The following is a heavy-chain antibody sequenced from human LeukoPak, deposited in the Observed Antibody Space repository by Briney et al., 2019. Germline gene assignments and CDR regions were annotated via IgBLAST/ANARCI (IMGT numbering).Heavy chain of an antibody. CDR3: ARDESYDFWSGYSN. D-gene: IGHD3-3*01. Sequence: VASVKVSCKASGYTFTSYGISWVRQAPGQGLEWMGWISAYNGNTNYAQKLQGRVTMTTDTSTSTAYMELRSLRSDDTAVYYCARDESYDFWSGYSNWGQGTLVTVSS. CDR2: ISAYNGNT. V-gene: IGHV1-18*01. CDR1: GYTFTSYG. J-gene: IGHJ4*02.